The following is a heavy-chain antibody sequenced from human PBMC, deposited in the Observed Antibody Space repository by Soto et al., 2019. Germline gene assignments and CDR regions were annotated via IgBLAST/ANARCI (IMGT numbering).Heavy chain of an antibody. D-gene: IGHD3-10*01. V-gene: IGHV1-2*04. J-gene: IGHJ6*03. CDR1: GYTFAGYY. CDR2: INPNSGGT. Sequence: ASVKVSCKASGYTFAGYYMHWVRQAPGQGLEWMGWINPNSGGTNYAQKFQGWVTMTRDTSISTAYMELSRLRSDDTAVYYCARAVMVRVNPGLYYYYYYMYVWGKGTTVTVSS. CDR3: ARAVMVRVNPGLYYYYYYMYV.